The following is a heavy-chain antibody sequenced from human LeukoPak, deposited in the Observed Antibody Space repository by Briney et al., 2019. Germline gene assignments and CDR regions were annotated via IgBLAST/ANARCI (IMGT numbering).Heavy chain of an antibody. J-gene: IGHJ4*02. Sequence: PSETLSLTCTVSGGSISSYYWSWIRQPPGKGLEWIGEINHSGSTNYNPSLKSRVTISVDTSKNQFSLKLSSVTAADTAVYYCARRGTAMAKNFDYWGQGTLVTVSS. V-gene: IGHV4-34*01. D-gene: IGHD5-18*01. CDR2: INHSGST. CDR3: ARRGTAMAKNFDY. CDR1: GGSISSYY.